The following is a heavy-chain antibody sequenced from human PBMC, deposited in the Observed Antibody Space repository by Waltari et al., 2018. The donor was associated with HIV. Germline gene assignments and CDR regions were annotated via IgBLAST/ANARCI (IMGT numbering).Heavy chain of an antibody. CDR3: AKGDIVVVVAASYFDD. CDR2: VSWNGGSI. D-gene: IGHD2-15*01. CDR1: GFIFDDYA. V-gene: IGHV3-9*01. J-gene: IGHJ4*02. Sequence: EVQLVESGGGLVQPGRSLRLSCAASGFIFDDYALHWVRQAPGKGLEWVSGVSWNGGSIGYADSVKGRFTISRDDAKNSLYLQMNSLRAEDTAWYYCAKGDIVVVVAASYFDDWGQGTLVTVS.